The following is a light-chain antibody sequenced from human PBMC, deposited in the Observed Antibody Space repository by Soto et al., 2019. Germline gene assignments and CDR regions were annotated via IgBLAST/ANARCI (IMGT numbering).Light chain of an antibody. J-gene: IGKJ2*01. CDR3: QQTYTTPYT. Sequence: DIPLTQSPSSLSASVGDRVTITCRASQNVNNYLNWYQQRPGEAPQLLIYVASSLQSGVPSRFSGRGSGTDFTLTITNLQPEDFATYYCQQTYTTPYTFGQGTKLEIK. CDR2: VAS. CDR1: QNVNNY. V-gene: IGKV1-39*01.